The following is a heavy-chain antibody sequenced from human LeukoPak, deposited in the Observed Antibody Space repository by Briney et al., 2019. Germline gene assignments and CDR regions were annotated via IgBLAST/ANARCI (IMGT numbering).Heavy chain of an antibody. V-gene: IGHV3-23*01. Sequence: GGSLRLSCVAPGFTFYSNAMSWVRQAPGEGLEWVSTISGSGDSTYYADSVKGRFTISRDNSKNTLYLQMNSLRAEDTATYYCTKDYYSAYFVYWGQGTLVTVSS. CDR3: TKDYYSAYFVY. J-gene: IGHJ4*02. D-gene: IGHD4-11*01. CDR2: ISGSGDST. CDR1: GFTFYSNA.